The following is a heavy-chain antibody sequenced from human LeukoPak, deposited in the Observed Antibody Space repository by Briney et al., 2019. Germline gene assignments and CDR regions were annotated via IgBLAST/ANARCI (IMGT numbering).Heavy chain of an antibody. J-gene: IGHJ4*02. Sequence: SGGSLRLSCAASGFTFSSYWMSWVRQAPGKGLQWVANIKLDGSENYYVDSVRGRFTISRDNAKNSAFLQMTSLRVDDTAVYYCARDAEGRRYSPQDYWGQGTLVTVSS. D-gene: IGHD5-18*01. CDR1: GFTFSSYW. CDR3: ARDAEGRRYSPQDY. V-gene: IGHV3-7*01. CDR2: IKLDGSEN.